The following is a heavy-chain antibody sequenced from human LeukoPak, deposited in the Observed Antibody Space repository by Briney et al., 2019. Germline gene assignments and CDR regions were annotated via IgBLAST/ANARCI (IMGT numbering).Heavy chain of an antibody. D-gene: IGHD3-22*01. CDR3: AKDLSGYYFFGMDV. J-gene: IGHJ6*02. CDR1: GFTFSSYA. V-gene: IGHV3-23*01. CDR2: ISGNGGST. Sequence: GGSLRLSCAASGFTFSSYAMSWVRQAPGKGLEWVSGISGNGGSTYYADSVKGRFTIPRDNSKNTLYLQMNSLRAEDTAVYYCAKDLSGYYFFGMDVWGQGTTVTVSS.